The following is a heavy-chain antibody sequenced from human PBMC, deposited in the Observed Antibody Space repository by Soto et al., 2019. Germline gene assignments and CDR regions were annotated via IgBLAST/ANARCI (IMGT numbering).Heavy chain of an antibody. J-gene: IGHJ4*01. CDR2: MYSSGNT. Sequence: QLQLQESGPGLVKPSETLSLTCTVSAGSISRSNYYWGWIRQPPGKGLEWIGSMYSSGNTYYNPSLKVRVTMSVDTSQNQFSLKLTSVTAADTAVYYCARQPYDSSGYYYGAWGYGTLVTVSA. V-gene: IGHV4-39*01. CDR3: ARQPYDSSGYYYGA. D-gene: IGHD3-22*01. CDR1: AGSISRSNYY.